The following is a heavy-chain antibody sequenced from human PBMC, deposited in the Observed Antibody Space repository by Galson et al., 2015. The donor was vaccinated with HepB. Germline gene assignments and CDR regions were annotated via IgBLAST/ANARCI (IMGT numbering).Heavy chain of an antibody. Sequence: SLRLSCAASGFTFGDYAMSWFRQAPGKGLEWVGFIRSKAYGGTTEYAASVKGRFTISRDDSKSIAYLQMNSLKTEDTAVYYCTRGCYYDCSGYYYVGYFQHWGQGTLVTISS. CDR1: GFTFGDYA. J-gene: IGHJ1*01. CDR3: TRGCYYDCSGYYYVGYFQH. V-gene: IGHV3-49*03. CDR2: IRSKAYGGTT. D-gene: IGHD3-22*01.